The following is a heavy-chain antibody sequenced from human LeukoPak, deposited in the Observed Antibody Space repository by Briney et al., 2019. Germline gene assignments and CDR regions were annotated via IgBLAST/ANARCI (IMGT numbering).Heavy chain of an antibody. J-gene: IGHJ5*02. CDR3: ARDETFSNWFDP. Sequence: SETLSLTCSVSGGSIRGYHWSWIRQPAGKRLEWIGRMYASGSTKYNPSLKSRVTMSADTSKNQFSLKLRFVTAADTAVYYCARDETFSNWFDPWGQGTLVTVSS. V-gene: IGHV4-4*07. CDR2: MYASGST. CDR1: GGSIRGYH.